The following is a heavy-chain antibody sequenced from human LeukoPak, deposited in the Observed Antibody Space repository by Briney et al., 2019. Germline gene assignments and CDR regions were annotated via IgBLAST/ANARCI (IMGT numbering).Heavy chain of an antibody. J-gene: IGHJ5*02. Sequence: ASVKVSCKASGYTFTGYYMNWVRQAPGQGLEWMGIINPSGGSTSYAQKFQGRVTMTRDTSTSTVYMELSSLRSEDTAVYYCARGGGLDILTGWFDPWGQGTLVTVSS. CDR2: INPSGGST. D-gene: IGHD3-9*01. CDR3: ARGGGLDILTGWFDP. V-gene: IGHV1-46*01. CDR1: GYTFTGYY.